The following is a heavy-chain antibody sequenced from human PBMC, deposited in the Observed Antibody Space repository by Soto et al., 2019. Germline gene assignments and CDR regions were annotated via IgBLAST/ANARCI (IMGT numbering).Heavy chain of an antibody. D-gene: IGHD5-18*01. CDR2: INTDGSST. CDR1: GFTFSSYW. J-gene: IGHJ5*02. V-gene: IGHV3-74*01. CDR3: ARDWKDVDTAMVHQLNNWFDP. Sequence: EVQLVESGGGLVQPGGSLRLSCAASGFTFSSYWMHWVRQAPGKGLVWVSRINTDGSSTSYADSVKGRFTISRDNAKNTLYLQMNSLRAEETAVYYCARDWKDVDTAMVHQLNNWFDPWGQGTLVTVSS.